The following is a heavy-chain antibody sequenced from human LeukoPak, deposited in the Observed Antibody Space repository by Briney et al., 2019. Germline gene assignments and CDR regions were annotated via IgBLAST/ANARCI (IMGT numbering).Heavy chain of an antibody. CDR3: ARLYCSSVSCDSSFDF. CDR1: GFTFSSYW. V-gene: IGHV3-74*01. Sequence: GGSLRLSCAASGFTFSSYWMHWVRQAPGRGLVWVSRINSDGSSTSYADSVKGRFTISRDNARNSLYLQMQSLRADDTAVYYCARLYCSSVSCDSSFDFWGQGTLVTVSS. CDR2: INSDGSST. D-gene: IGHD2-2*01. J-gene: IGHJ4*02.